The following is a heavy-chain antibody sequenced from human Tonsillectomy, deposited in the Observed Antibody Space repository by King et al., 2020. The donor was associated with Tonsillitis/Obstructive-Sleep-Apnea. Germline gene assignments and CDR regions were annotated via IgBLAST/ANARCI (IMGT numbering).Heavy chain of an antibody. D-gene: IGHD2-21*01. J-gene: IGHJ4*02. CDR1: GGAINCYY. CDR3: AREVRIAGKGFDS. CDR2: MYYSGST. V-gene: IGHV4-59*01. Sequence: QVQLQESGPGLVKPSETLSLTCTVSGGAINCYYLSWIRQPPGKGLEWLGDMYYSGSTNSNPSLKSRGTISVDTSKNQFSLNLDSVTAADTAIYYCAREVRIAGKGFDSWGQGTLVTVSS.